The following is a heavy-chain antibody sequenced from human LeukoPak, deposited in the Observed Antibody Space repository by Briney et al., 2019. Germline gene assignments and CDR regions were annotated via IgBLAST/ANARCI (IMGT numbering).Heavy chain of an antibody. Sequence: GASVKVSCKASGYTFTSYYMHWVRQAPGQGLEWMGIINPSGGSTSYAQKFQGRVTMTRDTSTSTVYMELSRLRSDDTAVYYCARGHDILTGYFSSYYYGMDVWGQGTTVTVSS. D-gene: IGHD3-9*01. V-gene: IGHV1-46*01. CDR1: GYTFTSYY. CDR2: INPSGGST. J-gene: IGHJ6*02. CDR3: ARGHDILTGYFSSYYYGMDV.